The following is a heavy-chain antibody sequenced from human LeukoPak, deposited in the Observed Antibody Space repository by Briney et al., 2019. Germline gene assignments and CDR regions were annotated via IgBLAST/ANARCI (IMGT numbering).Heavy chain of an antibody. V-gene: IGHV1-2*02. Sequence: ASVKVSCKASGYTFTGYYMPWVRQAPGQGLEWMGWINPNIGGTNYAQKFQGRVTMTRDTSISTAYMELSRLRSDDTAVYYCARDLLGYYDSSGYSPGAFDIWGQGTMVTVSS. CDR3: ARDLLGYYDSSGYSPGAFDI. CDR1: GYTFTGYY. D-gene: IGHD3-22*01. J-gene: IGHJ3*02. CDR2: INPNIGGT.